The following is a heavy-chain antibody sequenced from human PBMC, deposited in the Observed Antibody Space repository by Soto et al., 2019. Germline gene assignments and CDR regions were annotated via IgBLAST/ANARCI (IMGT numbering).Heavy chain of an antibody. CDR3: ARKAAGIDY. V-gene: IGHV3-30-3*01. CDR1: GFTFSSYA. D-gene: IGHD6-13*01. CDR2: ISYDGSNK. Sequence: PGGSLRLSCAASGFTFSSYAMHWVRQAPGKGLEWVAVISYDGSNKYYADSVKGRFTISRDNSKNTLYLQMNSLRAEDKAVYYCARKAAGIDYWGQGTPVPVSS. J-gene: IGHJ4*02.